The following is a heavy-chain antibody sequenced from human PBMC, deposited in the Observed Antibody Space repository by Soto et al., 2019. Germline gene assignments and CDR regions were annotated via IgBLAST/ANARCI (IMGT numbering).Heavy chain of an antibody. V-gene: IGHV4-34*01. CDR1: GGSFSGYY. D-gene: IGHD3-10*01. J-gene: IGHJ6*02. CDR2: INHGGST. Sequence: SLTCAVYGGSFSGYYWSWIRQPPGKGLEWIGEINHGGSTNHNASLKSRVTRSVDTSKNQFSLKLSSGTAADTAVYYCAREVIRLNYYGSGRYVMEVWGQGTTVTVSS. CDR3: AREVIRLNYYGSGRYVMEV.